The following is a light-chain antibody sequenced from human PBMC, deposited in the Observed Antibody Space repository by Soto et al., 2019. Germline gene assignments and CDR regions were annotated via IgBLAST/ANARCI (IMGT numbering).Light chain of an antibody. CDR1: SSDVGGYNY. CDR3: SSYTSSSTLYV. Sequence: QSALTQPAYVSGSPGQSITISCTGTSSDVGGYNYVSWYQQHPGKAPKLMIFEVSSRPSGVSYRFSGSKSGNTASLTISGLQAEDEADYYCSSYTSSSTLYVFGSGTKVTVL. CDR2: EVS. V-gene: IGLV2-14*01. J-gene: IGLJ1*01.